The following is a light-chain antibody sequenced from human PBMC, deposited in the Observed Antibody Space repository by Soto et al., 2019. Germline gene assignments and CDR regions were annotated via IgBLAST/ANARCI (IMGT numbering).Light chain of an antibody. CDR2: WAS. CDR1: QSLLYSSNNKNY. Sequence: DIVMTQSPDSLPVSLGERATINCKSSQSLLYSSNNKNYLAWYQQKPGQPPKLLIFWASTRESGVPYRFSGSGSGTDFTLTISRLQAEHVAVYYCQQYYYTPYSFRQGTKLEIK. V-gene: IGKV4-1*01. CDR3: QQYYYTPYS. J-gene: IGKJ2*03.